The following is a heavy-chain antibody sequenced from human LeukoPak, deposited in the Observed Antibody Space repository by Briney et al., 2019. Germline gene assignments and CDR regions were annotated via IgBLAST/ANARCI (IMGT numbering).Heavy chain of an antibody. CDR1: GASISSSSSY. J-gene: IGHJ4*02. CDR3: ARVGYNRENDY. CDR2: IYSRGNT. D-gene: IGHD5-18*01. V-gene: IGHV4-39*07. Sequence: SDTLSLTCTVSGASISSSSSYWGWIRQPPGKGLEWLGNIYSRGNTYYKPSLKSRVTMSVDTSKNQFSLKLSSVTAADTAVYYCARVGYNRENDYWGQGTLVTVSS.